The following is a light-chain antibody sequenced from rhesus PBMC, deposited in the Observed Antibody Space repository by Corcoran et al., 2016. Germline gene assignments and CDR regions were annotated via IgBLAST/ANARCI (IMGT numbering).Light chain of an antibody. CDR1: QRVGSS. V-gene: IGKV3-53*01. CDR2: GAY. J-gene: IGKJ3*01. Sequence: QVILTQSPATLSLSPGERATLSCRASQRVGSSLAWYQQKPGPAPRLLIDGAYSRATGIPDRFRGSGGGTEFTRTISSLEPEDFAVYYCQKYSSSQFTFGPGTKLDIK. CDR3: QKYSSSQFT.